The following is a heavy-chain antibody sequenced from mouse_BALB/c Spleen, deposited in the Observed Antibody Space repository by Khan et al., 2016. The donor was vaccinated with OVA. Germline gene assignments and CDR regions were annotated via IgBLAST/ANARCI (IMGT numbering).Heavy chain of an antibody. V-gene: IGHV1-54*01. CDR1: GYAFTNYL. CDR3: TRGGFGGFAY. Sequence: QVQLKQSGAELVRPGTSVKVSCKASGYAFTNYLIEWVKQRPRQGLEWIGVINPGSGGTNYNEKFKGKATLTADKSSSTAYMQLSSLTSDVSAVFCCTRGGFGGFAYWGQGTLVTVSA. J-gene: IGHJ3*01. CDR2: INPGSGGT. D-gene: IGHD3-1*01.